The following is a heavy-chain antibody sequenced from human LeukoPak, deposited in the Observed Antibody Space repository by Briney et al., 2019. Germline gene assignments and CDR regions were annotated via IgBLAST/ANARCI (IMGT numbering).Heavy chain of an antibody. J-gene: IGHJ4*02. CDR3: AREQGITIFGVAPSGYFDY. V-gene: IGHV3-23*01. CDR2: ISGSGGST. Sequence: PGGSLRLSCAASGFTFSSYAMSWVRQAPGKGLEWVSAISGSGGSTYYADSVKGRFTISRDNSKNTLYLQMNSLRAEDTAVYYCAREQGITIFGVAPSGYFDYWGQGTLVTVSS. CDR1: GFTFSSYA. D-gene: IGHD3-3*01.